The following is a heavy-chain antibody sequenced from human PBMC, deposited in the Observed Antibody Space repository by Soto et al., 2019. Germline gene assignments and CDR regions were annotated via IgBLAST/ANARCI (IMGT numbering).Heavy chain of an antibody. D-gene: IGHD4-17*01. CDR2: IIPIFGTA. CDR1: GGTFSSYA. Sequence: GASVKVACKASGGTFSSYAISWVRQAPGQGLEWMGGIIPIFGTANYAQKFQGRVTITADESTSTAYMELSSLRSEDTAVYYCARALPMTTVTTLAFDIWGKGTTVTVSS. CDR3: ARALPMTTVTTLAFDI. J-gene: IGHJ6*04. V-gene: IGHV1-69*13.